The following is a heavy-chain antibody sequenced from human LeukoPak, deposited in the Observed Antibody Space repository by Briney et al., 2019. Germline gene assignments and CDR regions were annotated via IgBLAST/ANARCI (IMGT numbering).Heavy chain of an antibody. CDR2: INHSGST. CDR3: ARAHPRGFDY. CDR1: GGSISSSTYH. J-gene: IGHJ4*02. Sequence: SETLSLTCSVSGGSISSSTYHWGWIRQPPGKGLEWIGEINHSGSTNYNPSLKSRVTISVDTSKNQFSLKLSSVTAADTAVYYCARAHPRGFDYWGQGTLVTVSS. V-gene: IGHV4-39*07.